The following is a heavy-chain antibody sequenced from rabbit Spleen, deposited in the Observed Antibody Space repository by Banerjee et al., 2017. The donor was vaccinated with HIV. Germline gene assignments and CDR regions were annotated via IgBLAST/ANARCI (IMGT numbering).Heavy chain of an antibody. Sequence: QEHLKESGGGLVQPGGSLKLSCTASGFTLSSYYMCWVRQAPGKGLEWIACINTITATTVYATWAKGRFAISRTSSTTVALQMTSLTAADTAIYFCARDLTGVIGWNFDFWGPGTLVTVS. CDR1: GFTLSSYY. CDR3: ARDLTGVIGWNFDF. V-gene: IGHV1S45*01. J-gene: IGHJ4*01. CDR2: INTITATT. D-gene: IGHD1-1*01.